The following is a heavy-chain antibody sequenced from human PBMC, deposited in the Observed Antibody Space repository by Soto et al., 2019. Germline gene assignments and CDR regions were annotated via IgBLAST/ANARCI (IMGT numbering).Heavy chain of an antibody. CDR1: GGSFSGYY. D-gene: IGHD3-3*01. Sequence: SETLSLTCAVYGGSFSGYYWSWIRQPPGKGLEWIGEINHSGSTNYNPSLKSRVTISVDTSKNQFSLKLSSVTAADTAVYYCAMVPLDDFWSGYPRPYYFDYWGQGTLVTVSS. CDR2: INHSGST. J-gene: IGHJ4*02. V-gene: IGHV4-34*01. CDR3: AMVPLDDFWSGYPRPYYFDY.